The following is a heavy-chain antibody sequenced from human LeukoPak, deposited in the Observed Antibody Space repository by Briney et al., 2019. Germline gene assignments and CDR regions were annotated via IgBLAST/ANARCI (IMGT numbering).Heavy chain of an antibody. CDR2: ISYDGSNK. V-gene: IGHV3-30-3*01. CDR1: GFTFSSYA. Sequence: GGSLRLSCAASGFTFSSYAMHWVRQAPGRGLEWVAVISYDGSNKYYADSVKGRFTISRDNSKNTLYLQMNSLRAEDTAVYYCARDGPTYYYDSSGLSYGMDVWGQGTTVTVSS. D-gene: IGHD3-22*01. J-gene: IGHJ6*02. CDR3: ARDGPTYYYDSSGLSYGMDV.